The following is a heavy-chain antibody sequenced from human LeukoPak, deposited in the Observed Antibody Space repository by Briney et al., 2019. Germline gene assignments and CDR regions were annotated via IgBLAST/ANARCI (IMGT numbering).Heavy chain of an antibody. J-gene: IGHJ4*02. D-gene: IGHD3-10*01. V-gene: IGHV3-11*01. CDR2: ISSRGSTI. CDR3: ARYGSGSNFDY. CDR1: GIPFSGYY. Sequence: PGGSLRLSCAASGIPFSGYYMSWIRRAPGKGLEWVSYISSRGSTIYYADSVKGRFTISRDNAKNSLYLQMNSLRAEDTAMYYCARYGSGSNFDYWGQGTLVTVSS.